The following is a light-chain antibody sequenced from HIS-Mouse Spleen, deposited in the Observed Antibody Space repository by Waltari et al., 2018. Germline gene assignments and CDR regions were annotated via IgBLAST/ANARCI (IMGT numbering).Light chain of an antibody. CDR1: SSDVGGYNY. J-gene: IGLJ1*01. CDR3: CSYAGSYTFAV. CDR2: DVS. Sequence: QSALTQPRSVSGSPGQSVTISCTGTSSDVGGYNYVSWYQQHPGKAPKLMIYDVSKRPSRVPDRFSGSKSGNTASLTISGLQAEDEADYYCCSYAGSYTFAVFGTGTKVTVL. V-gene: IGLV2-11*01.